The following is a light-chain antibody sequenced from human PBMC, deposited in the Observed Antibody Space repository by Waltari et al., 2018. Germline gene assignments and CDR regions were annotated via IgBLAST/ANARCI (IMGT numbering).Light chain of an antibody. Sequence: TQSPATLSVSLGERVTLTCRASESISINLAWYQQKPGQAPRLLMYDASTRAAGISARFSGSEYGTEFTLTINSLQSEDFAVYFCQQYYNWPLTFGPGTKVDIK. CDR1: ESISIN. V-gene: IGKV3-15*01. CDR3: QQYYNWPLT. J-gene: IGKJ3*01. CDR2: DAS.